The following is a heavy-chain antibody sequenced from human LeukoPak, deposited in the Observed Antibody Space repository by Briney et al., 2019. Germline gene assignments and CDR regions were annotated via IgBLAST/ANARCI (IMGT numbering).Heavy chain of an antibody. CDR1: GYTFTSYA. CDR2: INVGNDNT. V-gene: IGHV1-3*01. Sequence: ASVKVSCKASGYTFTSYAMHWVRQAPGQRLEWMGWINVGNDNTKYSQKFQGRVTITRDTSASTAYMELSSLRSEDTAVYYCARDLGYCTGGTCYPNWFDPWGQGTLVTVSS. J-gene: IGHJ5*02. CDR3: ARDLGYCTGGTCYPNWFDP. D-gene: IGHD2-15*01.